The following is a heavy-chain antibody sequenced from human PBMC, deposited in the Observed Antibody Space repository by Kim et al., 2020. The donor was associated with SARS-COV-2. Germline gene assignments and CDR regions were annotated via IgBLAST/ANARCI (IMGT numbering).Heavy chain of an antibody. CDR3: AGGILYCSSTSCRQH. V-gene: IGHV1-8*01. Sequence: ASVKVSCKASGYTFTSYDINWVRQATGQGLEWMGWMNPNRGNTGYAQKFQGRVTMTRNTSISTAYMELSSLRSEDTAVYYCAGGILYCSSTSCRQHWGQGTLVTVSS. CDR1: GYTFTSYD. J-gene: IGHJ1*01. D-gene: IGHD2-2*01. CDR2: MNPNRGNT.